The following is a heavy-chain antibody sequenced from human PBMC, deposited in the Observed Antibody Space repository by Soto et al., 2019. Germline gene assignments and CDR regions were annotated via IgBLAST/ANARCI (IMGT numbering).Heavy chain of an antibody. Sequence: GGSLRLSCAASGFTFSSYAMHWVRQAPGKGLEYVSAISSNGGSTYYAKAVKGRFTISRDNSKNTLDLQLGSLRPDDMAVYYCASFGYCSGGSCSSGDFDICGQVTMVTVSS. CDR1: GFTFSSYA. V-gene: IGHV3-64*01. D-gene: IGHD2-15*01. CDR3: ASFGYCSGGSCSSGDFDI. J-gene: IGHJ3*02. CDR2: ISSNGGST.